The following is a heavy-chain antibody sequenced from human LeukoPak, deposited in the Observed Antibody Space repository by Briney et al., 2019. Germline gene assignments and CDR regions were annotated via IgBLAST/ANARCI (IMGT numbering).Heavy chain of an antibody. CDR2: ISSDNGIP. J-gene: IGHJ6*04. CDR1: GYTFTGYY. Sequence: ASVKVSCKASGYTFTGYYIHWVRQAPGQGLEWIGWISSDNGIPRYADKFQGRVTISADTSTTTAYMEMRSLRYDDTAVYFCANVAKGRFFFYHMDVWGKGTTVTVSS. D-gene: IGHD2-2*01. CDR3: ANVAKGRFFFYHMDV. V-gene: IGHV1-18*04.